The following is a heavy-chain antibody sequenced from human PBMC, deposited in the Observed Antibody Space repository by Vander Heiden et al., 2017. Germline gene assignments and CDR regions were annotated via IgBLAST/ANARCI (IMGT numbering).Heavy chain of an antibody. CDR3: ATYSSLIPDY. V-gene: IGHV1-18*01. CDR2: INTYNGIT. Sequence: QVQRVRPGAEVRRPGATGKIPCQVTGYTSNNYGFTWVRQAPGQGLECMGWINTYNGITHYAQNVQGRVTMTADTSTTTAYMELRSLRSDDTAVYYCATYSSLIPDYWGQGTLVTVSA. CDR1: GYTSNNYG. D-gene: IGHD6-13*01. J-gene: IGHJ4*02.